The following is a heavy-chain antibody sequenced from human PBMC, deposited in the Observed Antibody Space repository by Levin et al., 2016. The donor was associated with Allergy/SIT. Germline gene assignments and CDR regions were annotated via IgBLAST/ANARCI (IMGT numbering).Heavy chain of an antibody. CDR2: ISSSSSYT. CDR1: GFTFSDYY. Sequence: GGSLRLSCAASGFTFSDYYMSWICQAPGKGLEWVSYISSSSSYTNYADSVKGRFTISRDNAKNSLYLQMNSLRAEDTAVYYCARDVGDYAISRWSDVWGQGTTVTVSS. J-gene: IGHJ6*02. CDR3: ARDVGDYAISRWSDV. D-gene: IGHD4-17*01. V-gene: IGHV3-11*05.